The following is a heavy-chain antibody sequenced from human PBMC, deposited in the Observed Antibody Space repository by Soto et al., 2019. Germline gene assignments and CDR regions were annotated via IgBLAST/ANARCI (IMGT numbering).Heavy chain of an antibody. J-gene: IGHJ5*02. CDR3: AVGGADNWFDP. CDR2: IYYSGST. V-gene: IGHV4-59*01. Sequence: SETLSLTCTVSGASISSYYWSWIRQPPGKGLEWIGYIYYSGSTNYNPSLKSRVSISVDTSKNQFSLKLSSVTAADTAVYYCAVGGADNWFDPWGQGTLVTSPQ. CDR1: GASISSYY. D-gene: IGHD3-10*01.